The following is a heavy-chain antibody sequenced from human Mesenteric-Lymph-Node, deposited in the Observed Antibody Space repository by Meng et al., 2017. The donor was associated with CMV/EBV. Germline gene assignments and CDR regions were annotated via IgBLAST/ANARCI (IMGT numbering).Heavy chain of an antibody. CDR3: ARGGYSYGNLDY. CDR2: IIPIFGTA. D-gene: IGHD5-18*01. V-gene: IGHV1-69*05. Sequence: SVKVSCKASGYTFTSYGISWVRQAPGQGLEWMGGIIPIFGTANYAQKFQGRVTITTDESTSTAYMELSSLRSEDTAVYYCARGGYSYGNLDYWGQGTLVTVSS. CDR1: GYTFTSYG. J-gene: IGHJ4*02.